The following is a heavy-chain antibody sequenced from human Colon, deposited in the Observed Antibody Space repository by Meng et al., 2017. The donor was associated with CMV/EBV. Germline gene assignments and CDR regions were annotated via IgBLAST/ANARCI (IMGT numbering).Heavy chain of an antibody. CDR3: ARTSYCGGDCYSDYYGMDV. J-gene: IGHJ6*02. CDR2: INPLNGDT. D-gene: IGHD2-21*01. V-gene: IGHV1-2*02. Sequence: ASVKVSCKAYGYSLAGHYMHWVRQAPGQGPEWMGWINPLNGDTRIAQKFRGRVTMTSDTSISTTYMELSGLTSDDTAVYYCARTSYCGGDCYSDYYGMDVWGQGTTVTVSS. CDR1: GYSLAGHY.